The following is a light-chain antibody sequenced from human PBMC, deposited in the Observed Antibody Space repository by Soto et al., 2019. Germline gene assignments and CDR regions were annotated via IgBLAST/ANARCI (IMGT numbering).Light chain of an antibody. V-gene: IGLV3-21*04. J-gene: IGLJ2*01. CDR2: YDS. CDR1: NIGSKS. CDR3: QVWDSSSDSGV. Sequence: SYELTQPPSVSVAPGKTARITCGGNNIGSKSVHWYLQKPGQAPVLVIYYDSDRPSGIPERFSGSNSGNTATLTISWVEAGDEADYYCQVWDSSSDSGVFGGGTKLTVL.